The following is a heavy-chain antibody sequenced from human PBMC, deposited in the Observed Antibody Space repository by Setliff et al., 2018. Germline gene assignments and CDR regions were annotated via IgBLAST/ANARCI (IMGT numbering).Heavy chain of an antibody. CDR2: INPSSGRT. D-gene: IGHD3-10*01. J-gene: IGHJ5*02. CDR1: GYTFTSHY. CDR3: ARSGVGSGLLWFEKDWFDP. Sequence: ASVKVSCKASGYTFTSHYMHWVRQAPGLGLEWMGTINPSSGRTSYAQKFQGRVTMTRDTSTSTVYMDMSSLRSEDTAVYYCARSGVGSGLLWFEKDWFDPWGQGTLVTVSS. V-gene: IGHV1-46*01.